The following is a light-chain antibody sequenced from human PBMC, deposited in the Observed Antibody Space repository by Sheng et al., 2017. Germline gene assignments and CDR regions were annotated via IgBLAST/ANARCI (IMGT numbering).Light chain of an antibody. CDR3: QQYGNSFPFYT. V-gene: IGKV3-20*01. Sequence: VLTQSPGTLSLSPGERATLFCRASQSISRDFLAWYQQKAGQAPRLLIYDASNRATGIPDRFSGSGSGTDFTLTISRLEPEDFAVYYCQQYGNSFPFYTFGQGTKVEI. CDR1: QSISRDF. J-gene: IGKJ2*01. CDR2: DAS.